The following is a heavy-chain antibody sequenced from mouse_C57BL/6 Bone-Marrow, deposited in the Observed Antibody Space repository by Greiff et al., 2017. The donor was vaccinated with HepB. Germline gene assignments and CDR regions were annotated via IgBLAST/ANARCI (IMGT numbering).Heavy chain of an antibody. J-gene: IGHJ3*01. Sequence: QVQLQQSGSELRSPGSSVKLSCKDFDSEVFPIAYMSWVRQKPGHGFEWIGGILPSIGRTIYGEKFEDKATWDADTLSNTAYLELNSLTSEDSAIDDCARDYYGSSYEAWFAYWGRGTRVTVSA. V-gene: IGHV15-2*01. CDR3: ARDYYGSSYEAWFAY. CDR1: DSEVFPIAY. CDR2: ILPSIGRT. D-gene: IGHD1-1*01.